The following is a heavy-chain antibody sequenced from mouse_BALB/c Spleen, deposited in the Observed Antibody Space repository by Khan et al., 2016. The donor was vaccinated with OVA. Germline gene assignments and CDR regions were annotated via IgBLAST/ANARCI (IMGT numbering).Heavy chain of an antibody. J-gene: IGHJ4*01. CDR1: GFTFNRYA. CDR2: ISSGGST. CDR3: ASLYPMDY. Sequence: EVELVESGGGLVKPGGSLKLSCAASGFTFNRYAMSWVRQTPEKRLEWVASISSGGSTYYPDSVKGRFTISRDNARNILYLQMSSLRSEDTAMYYCASLYPMDYWGQGTSVTVSS. V-gene: IGHV5-6-5*01.